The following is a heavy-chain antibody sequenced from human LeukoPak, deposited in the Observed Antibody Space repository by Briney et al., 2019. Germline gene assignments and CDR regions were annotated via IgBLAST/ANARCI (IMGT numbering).Heavy chain of an antibody. D-gene: IGHD2-2*01. J-gene: IGHJ4*02. CDR2: ISSSSSTI. Sequence: GGSLRLSCAASGFTFSSYSMNWVRQAPGKGLEWVSYISSSSSTIYYADSVKGRFTISRDNAKNSLYLQMNSLRAEDTAVYYCARDHVPAAARCFDYWGQGTLVTVSS. V-gene: IGHV3-48*04. CDR1: GFTFSSYS. CDR3: ARDHVPAAARCFDY.